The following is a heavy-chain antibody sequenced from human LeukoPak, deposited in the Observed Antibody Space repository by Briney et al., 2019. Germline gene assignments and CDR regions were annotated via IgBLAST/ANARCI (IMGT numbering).Heavy chain of an antibody. CDR1: GGSISSSSYY. CDR2: IYYSGST. V-gene: IGHV4-39*07. D-gene: IGHD3-10*01. Sequence: SETLSLTCTVSGGSISSSSYYWGWIRQPPGKGLEWIGSIYYSGSTYYNPSLKSRVTISVDTSKNQFSLKLSSVTAADTAVYYCARFNPTRYYYGSGSADAFDIWGQGTMVTVSS. J-gene: IGHJ3*02. CDR3: ARFNPTRYYYGSGSADAFDI.